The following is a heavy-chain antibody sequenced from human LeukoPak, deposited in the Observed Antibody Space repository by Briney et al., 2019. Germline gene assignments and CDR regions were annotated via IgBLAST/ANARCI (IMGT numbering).Heavy chain of an antibody. CDR1: GGTFSSYA. CDR2: IIPILGIA. Sequence: SVKVSCKASGGTFSSYAISWVRQAPGQWLEWMGRIIPILGIANYAQKFQGRVTITADKSTSTAYMELSSLRSEDTAVYYCASPERATRLYYGTDVWGQGTTVNVSS. D-gene: IGHD5-12*01. CDR3: ASPERATRLYYGTDV. V-gene: IGHV1-69*04. J-gene: IGHJ6*02.